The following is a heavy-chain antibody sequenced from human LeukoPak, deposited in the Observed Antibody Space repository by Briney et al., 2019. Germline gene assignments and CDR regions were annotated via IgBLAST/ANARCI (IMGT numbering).Heavy chain of an antibody. J-gene: IGHJ4*02. Sequence: PSETLSLTCTVSGGSFHTYYWTWIRQPPGKGLEWIGFIFRTGSTNYTPSLKSRITMSVESSKNQFSLKLSSVTAADTAVYYCARVKAAMAPYYFDYWGQGTLVTVSS. CDR2: IFRTGST. CDR3: ARVKAAMAPYYFDY. D-gene: IGHD6-25*01. V-gene: IGHV4-59*01. CDR1: GGSFHTYY.